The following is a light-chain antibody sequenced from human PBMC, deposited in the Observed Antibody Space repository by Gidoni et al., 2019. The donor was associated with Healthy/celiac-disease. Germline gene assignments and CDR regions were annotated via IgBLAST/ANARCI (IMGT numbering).Light chain of an antibody. CDR2: DSS. CDR3: QQRSNWPPMYT. CDR1: QSVSSY. Sequence: DIGLTQSPATLSLSPGERATLSCRASQSVSSYLAWYQQKPGQAPRLLIYDSSNRATGIPARFSGSGSGTDFTLTISSLEPEDFAVYYCQQRSNWPPMYTFGQGTKLEIK. V-gene: IGKV3-11*01. J-gene: IGKJ2*01.